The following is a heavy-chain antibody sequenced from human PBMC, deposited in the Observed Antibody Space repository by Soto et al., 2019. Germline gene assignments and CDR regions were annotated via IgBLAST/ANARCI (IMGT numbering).Heavy chain of an antibody. CDR1: GYTFTSYD. J-gene: IGHJ6*02. Sequence: QVQLVQSGAEVKKPGASVKVSCKASGYTFTSYDIHWVRQATGQGLEWMVWLNPNSGNTGYAQKFQGRVTMTRNTSKSKAYMEMSSLRSEDTAVYYCAREKASYGMDAWGQGTTVTVSS. CDR2: LNPNSGNT. V-gene: IGHV1-8*01. CDR3: AREKASYGMDA.